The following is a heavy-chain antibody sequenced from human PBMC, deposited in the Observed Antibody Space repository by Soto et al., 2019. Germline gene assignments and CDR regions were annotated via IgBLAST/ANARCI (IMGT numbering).Heavy chain of an antibody. CDR2: ISSSGSTI. CDR3: ARDRRAGTYYYYGMDV. V-gene: IGHV3-11*01. D-gene: IGHD6-19*01. J-gene: IGHJ6*02. Sequence: VGSLRLSCAASGFTFSDYYMSWIRQAPGKGLEWVSYISSSGSTIYYADSVKGRFTISRDNAKNSLYLQMNSLRAEDTAVYYCARDRRAGTYYYYGMDVWGQGTTVTVSS. CDR1: GFTFSDYY.